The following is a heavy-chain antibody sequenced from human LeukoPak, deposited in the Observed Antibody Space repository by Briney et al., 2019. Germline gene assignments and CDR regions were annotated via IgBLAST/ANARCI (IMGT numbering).Heavy chain of an antibody. J-gene: IGHJ1*01. CDR1: GFTFSSYE. V-gene: IGHV3-48*03. CDR2: ISSSGSTI. Sequence: GGSLRLSCAASGFTFSSYEMNWVRQAPGKGLEWVSYISSSGSTIYYADSVKGRFTISRDNAKNTLYLQMNSLRAEDTAVYYCAKGYYDSSGYYSEYFQHWGQGTLVTVSS. D-gene: IGHD3-22*01. CDR3: AKGYYDSSGYYSEYFQH.